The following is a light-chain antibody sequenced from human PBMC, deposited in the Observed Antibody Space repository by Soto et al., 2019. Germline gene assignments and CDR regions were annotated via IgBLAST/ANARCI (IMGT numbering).Light chain of an antibody. CDR2: KAS. V-gene: IGKV1-5*03. CDR1: QSISSW. CDR3: QQYKTYWT. J-gene: IGKJ1*01. Sequence: DIQMTQFPSSLSASVGDTVTITCRASQSISSWLAWYQQKPGKAPKILIYKASTLESGVPSRFSGSGSGTEFTLTISSLQPDDFATYFCQQYKTYWTFGQGTKVEIK.